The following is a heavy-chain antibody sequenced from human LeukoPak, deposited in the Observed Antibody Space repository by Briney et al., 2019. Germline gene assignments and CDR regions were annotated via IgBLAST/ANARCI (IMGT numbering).Heavy chain of an antibody. V-gene: IGHV1-2*02. CDR1: GYTFTRYY. CDR3: ARDQPSSGWTKFDY. J-gene: IGHJ4*02. Sequence: ASVKVSCKASGYTFTRYYMHWVRQAPGQGLEWMGWINPNSGGTNYAQKFQGRVTMTRDTSISTAYMELSRLRSDDTAVYYCARDQPSSGWTKFDYWGQGTLVTVSS. D-gene: IGHD6-19*01. CDR2: INPNSGGT.